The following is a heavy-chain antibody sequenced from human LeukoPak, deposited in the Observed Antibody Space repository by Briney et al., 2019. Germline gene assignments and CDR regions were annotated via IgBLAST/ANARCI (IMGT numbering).Heavy chain of an antibody. CDR1: GFTFSKYD. CDR2: INNSGGRT. J-gene: IGHJ4*02. V-gene: IGHV3-23*01. Sequence: GGSLRLSCAASGFTFSKYDMSWVRQGPGKGPEWVSGINNSGGRTYYADSVKGRFAISRDNSKNTLYLQMNSLRAEDTAVYHCAAMGSASDWRQGTLVTVSS. D-gene: IGHD2-2*01. CDR3: AAMGSASD.